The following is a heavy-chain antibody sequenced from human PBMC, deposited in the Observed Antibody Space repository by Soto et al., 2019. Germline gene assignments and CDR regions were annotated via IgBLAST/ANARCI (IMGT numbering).Heavy chain of an antibody. Sequence: ASVKVSCKTSGYTFSNYGITWVRQAPVQPLEWLGWISPYSDNTNYAQKFQGRVTMTRDESTSTAYMELSSLRSEDTAVYYCARNPSGGYDFRSGYYYYGMDVWGQGTTVTVSS. CDR3: ARNPSGGYDFRSGYYYYGMDV. CDR1: GYTFSNYG. D-gene: IGHD5-12*01. CDR2: ISPYSDNT. J-gene: IGHJ6*02. V-gene: IGHV1-18*01.